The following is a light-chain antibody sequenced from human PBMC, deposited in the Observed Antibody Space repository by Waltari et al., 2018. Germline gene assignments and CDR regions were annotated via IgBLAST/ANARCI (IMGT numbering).Light chain of an antibody. CDR2: DVT. Sequence: QSALTQPASVSGSPGQSITISCSGTSSDVGGYNYVSLYQQQPGKAPKLMIYDVTNRPSGVSDRFSGSKSGNTASLTISGLQAEDEADYYCSSYTSSGTRVFGGGTKLTVL. V-gene: IGLV2-14*01. CDR3: SSYTSSGTRV. CDR1: SSDVGGYNY. J-gene: IGLJ3*02.